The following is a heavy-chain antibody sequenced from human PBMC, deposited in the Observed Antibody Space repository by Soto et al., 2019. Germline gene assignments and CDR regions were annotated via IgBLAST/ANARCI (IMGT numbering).Heavy chain of an antibody. CDR3: ATRPLGRWTGVFDF. J-gene: IGHJ4*02. CDR2: ISYSGST. V-gene: IGHV4-39*07. D-gene: IGHD7-27*01. Sequence: SETLSLTCTVSGGSISSDTYYWGWIRQTPEKGLEWIASISYSGSTYYNPTLKSRLTMSVDTSKNQFSLKLNSVTAADTAIYYCATRPLGRWTGVFDFWSQGTLVTVSS. CDR1: GGSISSDTYY.